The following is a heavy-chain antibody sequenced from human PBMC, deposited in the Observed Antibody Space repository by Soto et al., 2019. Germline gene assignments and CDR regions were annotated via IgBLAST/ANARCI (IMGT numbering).Heavy chain of an antibody. J-gene: IGHJ4*02. CDR1: GFTVSNNY. D-gene: IGHD6-13*01. CDR3: ARARSAAAGLFDY. CDR2: IYSGGST. Sequence: HPGGSLRLSCAASGFTVSNNYMTWVRQAPGKGLEWVSAIYSGGSTYYADSVKGRFTISRDNSKNMLYLQMNSLRAEDTAVYYCARARSAAAGLFDYWGQGTLVTVSS. V-gene: IGHV3-53*01.